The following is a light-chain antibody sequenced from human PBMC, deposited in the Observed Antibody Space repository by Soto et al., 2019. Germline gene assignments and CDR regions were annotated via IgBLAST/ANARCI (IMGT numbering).Light chain of an antibody. V-gene: IGKV2-28*01. CDR1: QSLLHSSGSNF. CDR3: MQVLQAPLS. J-gene: IGKJ4*01. Sequence: VMTQSPLSLPVTPGEPASISCRSSQSLLHSSGSNFLDWHLQKPGQSPQLLIYLGSNRASGVPDRFSGSGSGTDFTLKISRVEAEDVGVYYCMQVLQAPLSFGGGTRVEIK. CDR2: LGS.